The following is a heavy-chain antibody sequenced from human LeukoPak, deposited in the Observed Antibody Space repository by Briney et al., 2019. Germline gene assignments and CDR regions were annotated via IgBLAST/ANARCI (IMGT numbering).Heavy chain of an antibody. V-gene: IGHV4-59*08. J-gene: IGHJ6*02. Sequence: SETLSLTCTVSGGSISDFYCNWIRQPPGQGLEWIGYISYRGNTNWNPSLKGRVTLSVDTSKSQFSLKLNSVTAADTAVYYCARADYYGLDVWGQGTTVTVSS. CDR2: ISYRGNT. CDR3: ARADYYGLDV. CDR1: GGSISDFY.